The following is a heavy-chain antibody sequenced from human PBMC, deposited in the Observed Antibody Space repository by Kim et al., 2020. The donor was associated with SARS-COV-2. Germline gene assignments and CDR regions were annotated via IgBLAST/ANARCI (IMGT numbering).Heavy chain of an antibody. CDR2: INHSGRT. D-gene: IGHD3-10*01. CDR1: GGSFSGYY. CDR3: ARRVSNTSGWGGHYCDL. V-gene: IGHV4-34*01. Sequence: SETLSLTCAVYGGSFSGYYWSWIRQPPGKGLEWIGEINHSGRTNYNPSLKSRVTISGDTSKNQFSLKLTSVTAADAALYFCARRVSNTSGWGGHYCDLWG. J-gene: IGHJ2*01.